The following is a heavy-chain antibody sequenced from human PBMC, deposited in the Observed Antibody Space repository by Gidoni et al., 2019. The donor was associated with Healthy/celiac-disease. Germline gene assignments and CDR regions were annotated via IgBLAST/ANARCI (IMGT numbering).Heavy chain of an antibody. D-gene: IGHD3-10*01. J-gene: IGHJ4*02. CDR2: ISGSGGST. V-gene: IGHV3-23*01. CDR3: AKVDGYYGSGAVSC. Sequence: LEWVSAISGSGGSTYYADSVKGRFTISRDNSKNTLYLQMNSLRAEDTAVYYCAKVDGYYGSGAVSCWGQGTLVTVSS.